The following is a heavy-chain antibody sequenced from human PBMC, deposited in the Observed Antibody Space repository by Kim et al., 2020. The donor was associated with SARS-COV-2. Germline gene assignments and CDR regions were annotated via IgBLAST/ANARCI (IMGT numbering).Heavy chain of an antibody. V-gene: IGHV3-23*01. J-gene: IGHJ4*02. CDR1: GFTFSSNA. CDR2: INPSGAGT. D-gene: IGHD6-13*01. CDR3: VKILPTAGLDC. Sequence: GGSLRLSCAASGFTFSSNAFSWVRQAPGKGLEWVSFINPSGAGTYYADSVKGRFTISRDNSKNTLYLQMNSLRGEDTAVYYCVKILPTAGLDCWGQGILVTISS.